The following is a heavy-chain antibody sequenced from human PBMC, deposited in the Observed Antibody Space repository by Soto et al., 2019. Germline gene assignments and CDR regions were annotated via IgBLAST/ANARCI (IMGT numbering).Heavy chain of an antibody. CDR1: GGSISSYY. V-gene: IGHV4-59*08. J-gene: IGHJ4*02. CDR2: IYYSGST. Sequence: SETLSLTCTVSGGSISSYYWSWIRQPPGKGLEWIGYIYYSGSTNYNPSLKSRVTISVDTSKNQFSLKLSSVTAADTAVYYCARHLLTGDKKAYYFDYWGQGTLVTVSS. CDR3: ARHLLTGDKKAYYFDY. D-gene: IGHD7-27*01.